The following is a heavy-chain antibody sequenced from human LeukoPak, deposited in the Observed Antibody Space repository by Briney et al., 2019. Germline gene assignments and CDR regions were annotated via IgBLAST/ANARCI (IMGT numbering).Heavy chain of an antibody. CDR2: ISGSGGST. CDR3: AKPYDYGDWSFDY. Sequence: PGGSLRLSCAASGFTLSSYAMSWVRQAPGKGLEWVSAISGSGGSTYYADSVKGRFTISRDNSKNTLYLQMNSLRAEDTAVYYCAKPYDYGDWSFDYWGQGTLVTVSS. V-gene: IGHV3-23*01. CDR1: GFTLSSYA. J-gene: IGHJ4*02. D-gene: IGHD4-17*01.